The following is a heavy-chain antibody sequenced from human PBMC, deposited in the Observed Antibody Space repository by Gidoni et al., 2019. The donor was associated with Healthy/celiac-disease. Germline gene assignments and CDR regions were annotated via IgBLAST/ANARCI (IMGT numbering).Heavy chain of an antibody. CDR3: AKEEKEYYDSSGYFDY. Sequence: QVQLVESGGGVVQPGRSLRLSCAASGFTFRSYGMHWVRQAPGKGLEWVAVISYDGSNTYYADSVKGRFTISRDNSKNTLYLQMNSLRAEDTAVYYCAKEEKEYYDSSGYFDYWGQGTLVTVSA. V-gene: IGHV3-30*18. J-gene: IGHJ4*02. CDR2: ISYDGSNT. D-gene: IGHD3-22*01. CDR1: GFTFRSYG.